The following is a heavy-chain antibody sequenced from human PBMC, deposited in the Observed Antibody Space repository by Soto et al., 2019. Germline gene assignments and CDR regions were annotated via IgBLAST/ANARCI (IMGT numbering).Heavy chain of an antibody. Sequence: PGGSLRLSCAASGFTFSSYWMHWVRQAPGKGLVWFSRINSDGSSTSYADSVKGRFTISRDDAKNTLYLQMNSLRAEDTAVCYCARGSPIYDFWSGYYTSWFDPWGQGTLVTVSS. CDR2: INSDGSST. CDR1: GFTFSSYW. CDR3: ARGSPIYDFWSGYYTSWFDP. V-gene: IGHV3-74*01. D-gene: IGHD3-3*01. J-gene: IGHJ5*02.